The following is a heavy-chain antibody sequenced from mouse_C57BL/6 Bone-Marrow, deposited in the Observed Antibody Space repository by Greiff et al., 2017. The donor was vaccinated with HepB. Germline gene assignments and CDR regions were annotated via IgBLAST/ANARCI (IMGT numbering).Heavy chain of an antibody. D-gene: IGHD1-1*01. CDR1: GFTFSSYG. Sequence: EVKVVESGGDLVKPGGSLKLSCAASGFTFSSYGMSWVRQTPDKRLEWVATISSGGSYTYYPDSVKGRFTISRDNAKNTLYLQMSSLKSEDTAMYYCARDYYGSSYGRYFDVWGTGTTVTVSS. CDR3: ARDYYGSSYGRYFDV. J-gene: IGHJ1*03. V-gene: IGHV5-6*01. CDR2: ISSGGSYT.